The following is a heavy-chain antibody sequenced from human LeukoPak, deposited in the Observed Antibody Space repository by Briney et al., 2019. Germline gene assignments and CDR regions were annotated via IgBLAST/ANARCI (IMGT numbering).Heavy chain of an antibody. J-gene: IGHJ4*02. CDR3: ARGRLLLDY. CDR1: GFTFSSYW. Sequence: PGGSLRPSCAASGFTFSSYWMSWVRQAPGKGLEWVANIKQDGSEEYYVDSVKGRVTISRDNAKNSLYLQMNSLRAEDTAVYYCARGRLLLDYWGQGTLVTVSS. CDR2: IKQDGSEE. V-gene: IGHV3-7*03. D-gene: IGHD2-15*01.